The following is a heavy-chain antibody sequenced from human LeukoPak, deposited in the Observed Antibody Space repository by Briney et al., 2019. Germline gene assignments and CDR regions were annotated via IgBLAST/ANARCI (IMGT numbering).Heavy chain of an antibody. V-gene: IGHV3-23*01. Sequence: GGSLRLSCAASGFTFASYAMNWVRQAPGKGLEWVSAISGSSDNTYYAGSVKGRFTISRDNSKNTLYLQMNSLRAEDAAVYYCARSTTSYCSSTSGDHWGQGTLVTVSS. CDR1: GFTFASYA. CDR2: ISGSSDNT. D-gene: IGHD2-2*01. CDR3: ARSTTSYCSSTSGDH. J-gene: IGHJ1*01.